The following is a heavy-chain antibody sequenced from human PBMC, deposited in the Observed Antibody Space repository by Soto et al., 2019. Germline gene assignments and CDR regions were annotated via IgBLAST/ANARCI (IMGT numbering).Heavy chain of an antibody. CDR3: ARGPQPYYFVH. V-gene: IGHV4-59*01. CDR2: IYYTGST. D-gene: IGHD1-1*01. CDR1: GGSMNTYY. Sequence: SETLSLTCTVSGGSMNTYYWNWIRQPPGKGLEWIGYIYYTGSTNYNSSLKSRVTFSVDTSKNQFSLKLTSVTAADTALYYCARGPQPYYFVHWGQGTLVTVSS. J-gene: IGHJ4*02.